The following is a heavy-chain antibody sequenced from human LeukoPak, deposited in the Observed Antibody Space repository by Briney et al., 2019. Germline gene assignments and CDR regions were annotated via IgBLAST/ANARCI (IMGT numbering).Heavy chain of an antibody. V-gene: IGHV1-46*02. D-gene: IGHD6-19*01. J-gene: IGHJ4*02. CDR1: GYTFNNHY. CDR3: ARQGTYSSAIGMGY. CDR2: INPSGGST. Sequence: ASVKVSCTASGYTFNNHYMYWLRQAPGQGLEWMGVINPSGGSTSYAQKFQGRVTMTRDTSTRTVYMEVNSLRSEDTAVYYCARQGTYSSAIGMGYWGQGTLVTVSS.